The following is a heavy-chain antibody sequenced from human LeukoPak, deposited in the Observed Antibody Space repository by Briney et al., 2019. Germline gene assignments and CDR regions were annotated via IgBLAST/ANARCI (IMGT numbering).Heavy chain of an antibody. CDR2: ISVYNGNT. V-gene: IGHV1-18*01. Sequence: ASVKVSCKASGYTFTNCGISWVRQAPGQGLEWMGWISVYNGNTNYAQKLQGRVTMTTDTSTSTAYMELRSLRSDDTAVYYCARDRIAAAGTLFDYWGQGTLVTVPS. CDR1: GYTFTNCG. CDR3: ARDRIAAAGTLFDY. J-gene: IGHJ4*02. D-gene: IGHD6-13*01.